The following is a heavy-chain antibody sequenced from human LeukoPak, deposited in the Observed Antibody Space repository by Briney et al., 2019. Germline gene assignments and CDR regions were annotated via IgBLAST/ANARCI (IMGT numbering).Heavy chain of an antibody. CDR2: ISYDGSNK. CDR1: GFTFSSYA. D-gene: IGHD3-9*01. Sequence: PGGSLRLSCAASGFTFSSYAMHWVRQAPGKGLEWVAVISYDGSNKYYADSVKGRFTISRDNSKNTLYLQMNSLRAEDTAVYYCASQGGGLLRYFDWLLPYWGQGTLVTVSS. V-gene: IGHV3-30*04. J-gene: IGHJ4*02. CDR3: ASQGGGLLRYFDWLLPY.